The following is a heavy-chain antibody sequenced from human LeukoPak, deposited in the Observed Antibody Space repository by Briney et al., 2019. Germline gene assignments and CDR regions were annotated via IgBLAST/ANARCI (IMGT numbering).Heavy chain of an antibody. V-gene: IGHV3-23*01. CDR3: VKDLVGATESYFFDY. D-gene: IGHD1-26*01. CDR2: ISDSGDST. J-gene: IGHJ4*02. Sequence: GGSLRLSCAASGFTFNKCAMSWVRRAPGKGLEWISAISDSGDSTYYADSVKGRFTISRDNSKNTLYLQMKSLRAEDTAVYYCVKDLVGATESYFFDYWGQGTLVTVSS. CDR1: GFTFNKCA.